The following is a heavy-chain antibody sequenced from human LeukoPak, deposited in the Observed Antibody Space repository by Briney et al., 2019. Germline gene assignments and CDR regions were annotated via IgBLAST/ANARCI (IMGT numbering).Heavy chain of an antibody. CDR1: GFTFSSYA. D-gene: IGHD4-11*01. Sequence: GGSLRLSCAASGFTFSSYAMSWVRQAPGKGLEWVSTINGGGVNTHYADSVGGRFTISRDNSKNTLFLQMNSLRDEDTAVYYRAKDLYSNYGPADYWGQGNLVTVSS. J-gene: IGHJ4*02. CDR2: INGGGVNT. CDR3: AKDLYSNYGPADY. V-gene: IGHV3-23*01.